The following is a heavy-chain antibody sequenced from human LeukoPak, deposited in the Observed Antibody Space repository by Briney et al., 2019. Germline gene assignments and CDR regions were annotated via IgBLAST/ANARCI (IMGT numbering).Heavy chain of an antibody. J-gene: IGHJ4*02. Sequence: SETLSLTCTVSGGSISGYYWSWIRQPPGKGLEWIGNIYFSGITYYNPSLKSRVTISLDTSKNQFSLKVNSVTAADTAVYFCAGGPNFFDTIGPPGDYWGQGTLVTVSS. V-gene: IGHV4-59*01. CDR1: GGSISGYY. CDR3: AGGPNFFDTIGPPGDY. CDR2: IYFSGIT. D-gene: IGHD3-22*01.